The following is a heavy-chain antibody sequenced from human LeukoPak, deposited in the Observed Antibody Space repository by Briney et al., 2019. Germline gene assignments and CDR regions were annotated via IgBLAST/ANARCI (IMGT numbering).Heavy chain of an antibody. V-gene: IGHV3-21*01. CDR1: GFTFSSHT. Sequence: GGSLRLSCKASGFTFSSHTMNWVRQAPGKGLEWVSSISSSGSYIYYADSVKGRFTISRDNAKNSLYLQMNSLRAEDTAVYYCARVWYSSGWYYDYWGQGTLVTVSS. J-gene: IGHJ4*02. CDR3: ARVWYSSGWYYDY. CDR2: ISSSGSYI. D-gene: IGHD6-19*01.